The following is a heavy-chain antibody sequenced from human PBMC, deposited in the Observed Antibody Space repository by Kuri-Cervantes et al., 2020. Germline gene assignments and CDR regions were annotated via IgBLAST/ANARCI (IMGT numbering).Heavy chain of an antibody. V-gene: IGHV4-4*02. J-gene: IGHJ6*02. D-gene: IGHD3-10*01. Sequence: SETLSLTCAVSGGSISSSNWWSWVRQPPGKGLEWIGEIYHSGSTNYNPSLKSRVTISVDKSKNQFSLKLSSVTAADTAVYYCARGVYYGSGSYYNADGMDVCGQGITVAYSS. CDR1: GGSISSSNW. CDR2: IYHSGST. CDR3: ARGVYYGSGSYYNADGMDV.